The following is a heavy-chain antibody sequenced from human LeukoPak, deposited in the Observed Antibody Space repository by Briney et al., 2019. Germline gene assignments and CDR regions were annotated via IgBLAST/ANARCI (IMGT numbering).Heavy chain of an antibody. Sequence: GASLRLSCAASGFIFSDYTMSWVRQAPGKGREWVSAISTGGDDTNYADSVKGRFTISRDSSKNTLSLHINSLRAEDTAIYYCARSSRSWGVFDIWGQGTMVTVSS. CDR2: ISTGGDDT. CDR1: GFIFSDYT. J-gene: IGHJ3*02. V-gene: IGHV3-23*01. D-gene: IGHD7-27*01. CDR3: ARSSRSWGVFDI.